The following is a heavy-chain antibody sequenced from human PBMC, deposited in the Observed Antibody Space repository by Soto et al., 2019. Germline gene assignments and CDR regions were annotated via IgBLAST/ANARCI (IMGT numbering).Heavy chain of an antibody. J-gene: IGHJ5*02. CDR2: MNPGSGAT. V-gene: IGHV1-8*01. D-gene: IGHD3-10*01. Sequence: ASVKVSCKASGYTFTNNDVSWVRQATGQGLEWMGWMNPGSGATGYAQKFQGRVTMTRDISTATAYMELSSLRSDDTAIYYCATMATFGSLNWFDPWGQGTLVTVS. CDR1: GYTFTNND. CDR3: ATMATFGSLNWFDP.